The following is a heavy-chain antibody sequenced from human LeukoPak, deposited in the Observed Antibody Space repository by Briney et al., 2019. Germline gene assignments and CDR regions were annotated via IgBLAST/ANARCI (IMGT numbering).Heavy chain of an antibody. J-gene: IGHJ5*02. CDR1: GFTFSSYG. CDR2: IRYDGNNE. V-gene: IGHV3-30*02. D-gene: IGHD1-14*01. Sequence: GGSLRLSCAASGFTFSSYGMHWVRQAPGKGLEWVAFIRYDGNNEYYADSVKGRFTISRDNSKNTLYLQMNILRPEDTAVYYCAKLPEPGDDPWGQGTLVTVSS. CDR3: AKLPEPGDDP.